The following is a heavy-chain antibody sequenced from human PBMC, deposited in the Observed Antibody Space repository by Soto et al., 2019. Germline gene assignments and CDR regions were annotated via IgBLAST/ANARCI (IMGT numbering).Heavy chain of an antibody. CDR2: ISSSSSYI. D-gene: IGHD3-22*01. Sequence: PGGSLRLSCAASGFTFSRYSMNWVRQAPGKGLEWVSSISSSSSYINYADSVKGRFTISRDNSKNTAYLQMSSLRPEDTAVYYCVKGEYYYDGSAYYPFDYWGQGSLVTVSS. CDR1: GFTFSRYS. V-gene: IGHV3-21*01. CDR3: VKGEYYYDGSAYYPFDY. J-gene: IGHJ4*02.